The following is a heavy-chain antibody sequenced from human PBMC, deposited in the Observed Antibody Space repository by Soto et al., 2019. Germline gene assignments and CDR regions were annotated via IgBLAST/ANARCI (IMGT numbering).Heavy chain of an antibody. Sequence: GGSLRLSCVASGFTFSTYAMSWVRQAPGKGLEWVSGIGGLSGGTDYADSLEGRFFISRDNSKDILYLQMNSLRVEDTAVYYCARDDAFDNENGFDMWGQGTMVTVSS. J-gene: IGHJ3*02. D-gene: IGHD3-3*02. V-gene: IGHV3-23*01. CDR2: IGGLSGGT. CDR3: ARDDAFDNENGFDM. CDR1: GFTFSTYA.